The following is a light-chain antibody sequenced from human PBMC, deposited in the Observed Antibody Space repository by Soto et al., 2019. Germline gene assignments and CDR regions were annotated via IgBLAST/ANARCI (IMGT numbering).Light chain of an antibody. CDR1: QSISSW. CDR3: QQYNSYLT. Sequence: DIQMTQSPSTLSASVGDIVTITCRSSQSISSWLAWYQQKPGKAPNLLIYKASSLESEVPSRFSGSGSGTEFTLTISSLQPDDFATYYCQQYNSYLTFGQGTKVDI. CDR2: KAS. V-gene: IGKV1-5*03. J-gene: IGKJ1*01.